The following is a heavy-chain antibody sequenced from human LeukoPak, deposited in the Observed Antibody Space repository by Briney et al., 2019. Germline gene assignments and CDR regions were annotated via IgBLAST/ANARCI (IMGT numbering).Heavy chain of an antibody. J-gene: IGHJ4*02. V-gene: IGHV1-8*02. Sequence: ASVTVSCKASGYTLTGYFMHWVRQAPGPGLEGMGWMNPNSGNTGYAQKFQGRVTMTRSTSISTAYMELSSLRFEDTAVYYCTRSVRNGHIDYWGQGTLVTVSS. CDR1: GYTLTGYF. CDR3: TRSVRNGHIDY. CDR2: MNPNSGNT. D-gene: IGHD2-21*01.